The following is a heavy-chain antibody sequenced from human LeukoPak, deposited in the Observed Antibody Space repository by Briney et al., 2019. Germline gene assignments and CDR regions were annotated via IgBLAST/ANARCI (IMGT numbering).Heavy chain of an antibody. D-gene: IGHD2-15*01. V-gene: IGHV1-46*01. CDR1: GYTFTSYY. CDR3: ARGRGLYCSGGSCFGDGDN. CDR2: INPNDGST. Sequence: GASVKVSCKASGYTFTSYYLHWVRQAPGQGLEWMGLINPNDGSTSYTQKFQGRVTMTRDTSTSIVYMELSSLRSEDTAVYYCARGRGLYCSGGSCFGDGDNWGQGTLVTVSS. J-gene: IGHJ4*02.